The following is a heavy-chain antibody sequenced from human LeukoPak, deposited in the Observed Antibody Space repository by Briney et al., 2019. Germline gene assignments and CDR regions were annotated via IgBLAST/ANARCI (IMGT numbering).Heavy chain of an antibody. J-gene: IGHJ4*02. CDR2: ISGSGGST. D-gene: IGHD3-10*01. CDR1: GFTFSSYG. Sequence: QPGGSLRLSCAASGFTFSSYGMSWVRQAPGKGLEWVSAISGSGGSTYYADSVKGRFTISRDNSKNTLYLQMNSLRAEDTAVYYCAKDLDYYGSGSYYTNPKFDYWGQGTLVTVSS. V-gene: IGHV3-23*01. CDR3: AKDLDYYGSGSYYTNPKFDY.